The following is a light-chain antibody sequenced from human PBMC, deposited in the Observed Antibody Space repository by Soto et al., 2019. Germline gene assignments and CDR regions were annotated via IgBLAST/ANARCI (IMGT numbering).Light chain of an antibody. Sequence: QSALTQPRSVSGSPGQSATISCTGTSRDVGGFDYVSWYQQHPGKVPTLIMYDVAQRPSGVPERFSGFKSGNTASLTISGLDPGDEADYYCCSYAGIHTYVFGTGTKLTVL. V-gene: IGLV2-11*01. J-gene: IGLJ1*01. CDR3: CSYAGIHTYV. CDR2: DVA. CDR1: SRDVGGFDY.